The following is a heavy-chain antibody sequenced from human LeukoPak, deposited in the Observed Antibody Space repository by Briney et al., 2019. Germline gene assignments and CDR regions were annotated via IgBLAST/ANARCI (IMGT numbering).Heavy chain of an antibody. CDR2: IYTSGST. CDR1: GGSISSGSYY. V-gene: IGHV4-61*02. CDR3: ARRSGAAAALRY. D-gene: IGHD6-13*01. J-gene: IGHJ4*02. Sequence: SETLSLTCTVSGGSISSGSYYWSWIRQPAGKGLEWIGRIYTSGSTNYNPSLKSRVTISVDTSKNQFSLKLSSVTAADTAVYYCARRSGAAAALRYWGQGTLVTVSS.